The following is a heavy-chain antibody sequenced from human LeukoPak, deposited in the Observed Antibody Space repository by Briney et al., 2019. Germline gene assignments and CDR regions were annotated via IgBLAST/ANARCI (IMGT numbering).Heavy chain of an antibody. V-gene: IGHV4-59*01. J-gene: IGHJ3*02. CDR3: ARDVLKIHAFDI. CDR1: GGPISSYY. D-gene: IGHD3-16*01. CDR2: VNYSGRR. Sequence: TETLSLICTVSGGPISSYYWSWIRQPPGEGREGSGYVNYSGRRKYNPSLKSRVNLSVDPSKKQFSPELSSPNAADTAVYFCARDVLKIHAFDIWGQGTMVTVSS.